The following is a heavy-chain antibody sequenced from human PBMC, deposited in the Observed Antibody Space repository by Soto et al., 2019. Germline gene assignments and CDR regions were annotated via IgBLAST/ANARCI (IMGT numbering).Heavy chain of an antibody. CDR1: GDTFASYG. CDR3: AGGIRVGQGFDY. D-gene: IGHD3-10*01. J-gene: IGHJ4*02. V-gene: IGHV1-18*01. CDR2: ISVNSGNT. Sequence: QVQLVQSGAEVKKPGASVKVSCKASGDTFASYGISWVRQAPGQGLEWMGWISVNSGNTNYAQNXXXXXXXXXXXXXXXXXXXLRSLRSDDTAVYYCAGGIRVGQGFDYWGQGTLVTVSS.